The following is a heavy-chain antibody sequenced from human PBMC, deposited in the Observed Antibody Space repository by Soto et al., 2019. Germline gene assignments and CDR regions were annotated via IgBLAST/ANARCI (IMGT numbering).Heavy chain of an antibody. CDR3: ATPYDFWSGPQLDY. CDR2: IYSGGST. J-gene: IGHJ4*02. CDR1: GFTVSSNY. Sequence: GGSLRLSCAASGFTVSSNYMSWVRQAPGKGLEWVSVIYSGGSTYYADSVKGRFTISRDNSKNTLYLQMNSLRAEDTAVYYCATPYDFWSGPQLDYWGQGTLVTVSS. D-gene: IGHD3-3*01. V-gene: IGHV3-66*01.